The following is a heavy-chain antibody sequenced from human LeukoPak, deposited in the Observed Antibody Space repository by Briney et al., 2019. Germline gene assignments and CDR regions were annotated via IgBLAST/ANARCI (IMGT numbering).Heavy chain of an antibody. CDR2: IIPIFGTA. CDR1: GGTFSIYA. CDR3: ARVGTYCGGDCYFDY. Sequence: SVKVSCKASGGTFSIYAISWVRQAPGQGLEWMGGIIPIFGTANYAQKFQGRVTTTADESTSTAYMELSSLRSEDTAVYYCARVGTYCGGDCYFDYWGQGTLVTVSS. D-gene: IGHD2-21*01. V-gene: IGHV1-69*01. J-gene: IGHJ4*02.